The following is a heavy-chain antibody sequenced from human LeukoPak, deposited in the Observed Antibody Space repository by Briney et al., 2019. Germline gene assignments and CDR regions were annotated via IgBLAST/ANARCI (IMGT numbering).Heavy chain of an antibody. Sequence: PSETLSLTCTVSGGSISSYYWSWIRQPPGKGLEWIGYIYYSGSTNYNPSLKSRVTISVDTSKNQFSLKLSSVTAADTAVYYCARDTLITFGYYDSSGYYYDYWGQGTLVTVSS. CDR1: GGSISSYY. J-gene: IGHJ4*02. D-gene: IGHD3-22*01. CDR2: IYYSGST. V-gene: IGHV4-59*12. CDR3: ARDTLITFGYYDSSGYYYDY.